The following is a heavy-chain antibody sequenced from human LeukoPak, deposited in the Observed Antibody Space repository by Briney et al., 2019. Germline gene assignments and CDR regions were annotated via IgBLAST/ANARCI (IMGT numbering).Heavy chain of an antibody. CDR2: INPNSGGT. V-gene: IGHV1-2*06. D-gene: IGHD6-13*01. CDR3: VGGDSSSWYAGYQPRRYNWFDP. CDR1: GYTFTSYY. Sequence: GASVKVSCKASGYTFTSYYMHWVRQAPGQGLEWMGRINPNSGGTNYAQKFQGRVTMTRDTSISTAYMELSRLRSDDTAVYYCVGGDSSSWYAGYQPRRYNWFDPWGQGTLVTVSS. J-gene: IGHJ5*02.